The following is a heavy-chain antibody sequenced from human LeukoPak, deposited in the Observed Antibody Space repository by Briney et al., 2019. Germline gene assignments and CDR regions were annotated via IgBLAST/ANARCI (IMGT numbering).Heavy chain of an antibody. Sequence: GGSLRLSCAASGFIFNKAWMAWVRQAPGKGLEWVGHIKPKTDDGTTDYAGPVKGRFTISRDDSSDTLYLQMNSLNTEDTGTYFCTSSHNLVLGELLGYWGQGTLVTVSS. CDR1: GFIFNKAW. CDR3: TSSHNLVLGELLGY. CDR2: IKPKTDDGTT. D-gene: IGHD3-16*01. J-gene: IGHJ4*02. V-gene: IGHV3-15*01.